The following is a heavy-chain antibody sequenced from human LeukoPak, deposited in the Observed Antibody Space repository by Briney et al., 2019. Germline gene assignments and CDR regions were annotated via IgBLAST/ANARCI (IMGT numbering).Heavy chain of an antibody. J-gene: IGHJ6*03. CDR3: ARSSEGRYYYDSSGFSYYYYYMDV. CDR2: IYHSGST. D-gene: IGHD3-22*01. CDR1: GYSISSGCY. Sequence: SETLSLTCTVSGYSISSGCYWGWIRQPPGKGLEWIGSIYHSGSTYYNPSLKSRVTISVDTSKNQFSLKLSSVTAADTAVYYCARSSEGRYYYDSSGFSYYYYYMDVWGKGTTVTISS. V-gene: IGHV4-38-2*02.